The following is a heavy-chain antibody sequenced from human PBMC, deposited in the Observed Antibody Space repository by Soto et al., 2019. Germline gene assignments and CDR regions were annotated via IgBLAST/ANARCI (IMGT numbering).Heavy chain of an antibody. CDR1: SGSISSNNW. Sequence: QVQLQESGPGLVKPSGTLSLTCAVSSGSISSNNWWSWVRQPPGKGLEWIGEIYHSGSTKYNPSLNSRVTISVDKSKNQFSLKLSSVTAADTAVYYCARSVNYIWGSYPDYWGQGTLVTVSS. D-gene: IGHD3-16*01. J-gene: IGHJ4*02. CDR3: ARSVNYIWGSYPDY. CDR2: IYHSGST. V-gene: IGHV4-4*02.